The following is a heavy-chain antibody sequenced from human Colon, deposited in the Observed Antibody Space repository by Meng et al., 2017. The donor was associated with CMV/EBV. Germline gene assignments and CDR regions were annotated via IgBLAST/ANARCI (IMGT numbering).Heavy chain of an antibody. CDR3: AREDSSGYSYYFDY. J-gene: IGHJ4*02. Sequence: QVQLVQSGAEVKKPXASVKVSXXASGYTFTSYAIHWVRQAPGQRLEWMGWINVANSNTKYSQKFQGRVTITRDTSARTAYMELSSLRSEDTAVYYCAREDSSGYSYYFDYWGQGTLVTVSS. V-gene: IGHV1-3*01. CDR1: GYTFTSYA. D-gene: IGHD3-22*01. CDR2: INVANSNT.